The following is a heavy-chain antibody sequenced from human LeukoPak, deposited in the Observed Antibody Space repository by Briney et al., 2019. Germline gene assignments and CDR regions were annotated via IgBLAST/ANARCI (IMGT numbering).Heavy chain of an antibody. CDR3: ARAMVGATMNWFDP. Sequence: SETLSLTCTVSGGSISSYYWSWIRQPAGKGLEWIGRIYASGSTNYNPSLKSRVTMSVDTSKNQFSLKLSSVTAADTAVYYCARAMVGATMNWFDPWGQGTLVTVSS. J-gene: IGHJ5*02. V-gene: IGHV4-4*07. CDR1: GGSISSYY. CDR2: IYASGST. D-gene: IGHD1-26*01.